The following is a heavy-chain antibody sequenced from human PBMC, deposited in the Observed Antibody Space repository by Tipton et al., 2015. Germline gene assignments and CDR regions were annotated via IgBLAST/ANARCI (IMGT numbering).Heavy chain of an antibody. D-gene: IGHD3-10*01. CDR2: ISGGSGTT. CDR3: ARAAGLYYYYYFGMNV. J-gene: IGHJ6*02. V-gene: IGHV3-11*01. CDR1: EFIFRNYY. Sequence: GSLRLSCAASEFIFRNYYMYWIRQAPGKGLEWISHISGGSGTTYYADSVKGRFIISRDNAKNSLYLQMNSLRVEDTAVYYCARAAGLYYYYYFGMNVWGQGTTVTVSS.